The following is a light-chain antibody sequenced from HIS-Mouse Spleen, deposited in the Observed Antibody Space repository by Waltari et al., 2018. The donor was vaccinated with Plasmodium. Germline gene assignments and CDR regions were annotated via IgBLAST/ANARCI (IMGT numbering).Light chain of an antibody. CDR3: CSYAGSSTNWV. CDR2: EGS. J-gene: IGLJ3*02. V-gene: IGLV2-23*01. Sequence: QSALTQPAPVSGSPGQSITIPCTGTSSDVGSYNLLPWYQQHPGKAPKLMIYEGSKRPSGVSNRFSGSKSGNTASLTISGLQAEDEADYYCCSYAGSSTNWVFGGGTKLTVL. CDR1: SSDVGSYNL.